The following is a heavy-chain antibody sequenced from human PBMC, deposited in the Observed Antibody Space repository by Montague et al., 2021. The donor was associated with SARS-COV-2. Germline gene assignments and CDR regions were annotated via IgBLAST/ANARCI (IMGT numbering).Heavy chain of an antibody. D-gene: IGHD2-2*01. V-gene: IGHV4-59*01. J-gene: IGHJ6*02. CDR2: ISYSGST. CDR1: GGSISSYY. CDR3: ANFRRTQLLFGTLYYGMDV. Sequence: SETLSLTCTVFGGSISSYYWSWIRQPPGRGMQWTGNISYSGSTNYNSSLKSRVTISVDTTKNHFTLWLSSVTAAATDVYYCANFRRTQLLFGTLYYGMDVWGQGTTVTVSS.